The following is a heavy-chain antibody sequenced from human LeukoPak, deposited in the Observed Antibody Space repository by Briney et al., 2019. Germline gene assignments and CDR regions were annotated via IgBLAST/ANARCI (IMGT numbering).Heavy chain of an antibody. CDR1: GDSVGSTTYY. CDR2: GYYSGTT. CDR3: LNFIAYTIMNY. Sequence: SETLSLTCTVSGDSVGSTTYYWGWIRQSPGKTLEWIGIGYYSGTTYYNPSLKSRVTISLDTSKTQFSLTLSSVTAADTAVYYCLNFIAYTIMNYWGQGTLVTVSS. V-gene: IGHV4-39*07. D-gene: IGHD5-12*01. J-gene: IGHJ4*02.